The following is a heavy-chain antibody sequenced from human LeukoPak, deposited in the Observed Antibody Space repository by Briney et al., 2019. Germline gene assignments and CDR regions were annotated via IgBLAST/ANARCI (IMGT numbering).Heavy chain of an antibody. Sequence: GGSLRLPCAVSGFTFSIHWMSWVRHAPGKALECVANINQYGSEKHYVDSVKGRFTISRDNAKNSLYPQTNSLRAEDTAVYYCARGGGIADRPNWFDPWGQGTLVTVSS. CDR3: ARGGGIADRPNWFDP. CDR2: INQYGSEK. V-gene: IGHV3-7*01. D-gene: IGHD6-6*01. CDR1: GFTFSIHW. J-gene: IGHJ5*02.